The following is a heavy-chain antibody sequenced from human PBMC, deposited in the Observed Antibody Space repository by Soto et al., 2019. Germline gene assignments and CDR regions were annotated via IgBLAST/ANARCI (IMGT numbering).Heavy chain of an antibody. CDR2: INAGNGNT. J-gene: IGHJ4*02. Sequence: SVKVYCTGSGYTFTSYAMDWVRQAPGQRLEWMGWINAGNGNTKYSQKFQGRVTITRDTSASTAYMELSSLRSEDTAVYYCARGPIQLWSFDYWGQGTLVNVS. V-gene: IGHV1-3*01. D-gene: IGHD5-18*01. CDR1: GYTFTSYA. CDR3: ARGPIQLWSFDY.